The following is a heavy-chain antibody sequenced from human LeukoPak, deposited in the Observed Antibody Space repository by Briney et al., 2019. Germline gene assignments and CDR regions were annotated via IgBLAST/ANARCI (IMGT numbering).Heavy chain of an antibody. Sequence: ASVNVSCKASGYTFTGYYMHWVRQAPGQGLEWMGWIHPNSGDTNYAQKFKGRVTMTRDTSISTAYMELSRLRSDDTAVYYCAQDPDCVGGSCYSAKLFDSWGQGTLVTVSS. CDR1: GYTFTGYY. CDR3: AQDPDCVGGSCYSAKLFDS. V-gene: IGHV1-2*02. CDR2: IHPNSGDT. J-gene: IGHJ5*01. D-gene: IGHD2-15*01.